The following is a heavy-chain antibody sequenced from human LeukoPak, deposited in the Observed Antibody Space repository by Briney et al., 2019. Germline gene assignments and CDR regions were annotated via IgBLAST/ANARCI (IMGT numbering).Heavy chain of an antibody. Sequence: ASVKVSCKASGYTFTSYGISWMRQAPGQGLEWMGWISAYNGNTNYAQKLQGRVTMTTDTSTSTAYMELRSLRSDDTAVYYCARSMVRGVIGVGIWFDPWGQGTLVTVSS. V-gene: IGHV1-18*01. CDR2: ISAYNGNT. D-gene: IGHD3-10*01. J-gene: IGHJ5*02. CDR1: GYTFTSYG. CDR3: ARSMVRGVIGVGIWFDP.